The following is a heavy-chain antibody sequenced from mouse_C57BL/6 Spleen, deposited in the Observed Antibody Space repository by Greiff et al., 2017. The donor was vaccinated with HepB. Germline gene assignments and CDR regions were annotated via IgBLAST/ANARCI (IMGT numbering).Heavy chain of an antibody. Sequence: EVKLVESGGDLVKPGGSLKLSCAASGFTFSSYGMSWVRQTPDKRLEWVATISSGGSYTYYPDSVKGRFTISRDNAKNTLYLQMSSLKSEDTAMYYCARQVVTTVEYYFDYWGQGTTLTVSS. CDR1: GFTFSSYG. CDR2: ISSGGSYT. V-gene: IGHV5-6*02. J-gene: IGHJ2*01. CDR3: ARQVVTTVEYYFDY. D-gene: IGHD1-1*01.